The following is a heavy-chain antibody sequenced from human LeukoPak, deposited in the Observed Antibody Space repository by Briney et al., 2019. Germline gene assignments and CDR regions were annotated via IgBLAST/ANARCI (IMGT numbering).Heavy chain of an antibody. CDR2: INAGNGNT. V-gene: IGHV1-3*01. D-gene: IGHD4-17*01. CDR3: ARARWTSTVTTYYLDY. CDR1: GYTFSSYA. J-gene: IGHJ4*02. Sequence: ASVKVSCKASGYTFSSYAIQWVRQAPGQSLEWMGWINAGNGNTNYSQNFQGRVTITRDTSASTAYMELSSLTSEDTAVYYCARARWTSTVTTYYLDYWGQGTLVTVSS.